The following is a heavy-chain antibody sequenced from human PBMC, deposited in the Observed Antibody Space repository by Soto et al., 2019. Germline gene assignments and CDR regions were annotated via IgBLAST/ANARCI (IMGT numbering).Heavy chain of an antibody. CDR3: ARASPREPTRWFGP. CDR2: IYYSGST. Sequence: SETLSLTCTVSGGSISSDYWNWIRQPPGSGLEWIGFIYYSGSTNYNPSLKSRVTISGDTSKNQFSLKLSSVTAADTAVYYCARASPREPTRWFGPWGQGTLVTVSS. CDR1: GGSISSDY. D-gene: IGHD1-1*01. V-gene: IGHV4-59*01. J-gene: IGHJ5*02.